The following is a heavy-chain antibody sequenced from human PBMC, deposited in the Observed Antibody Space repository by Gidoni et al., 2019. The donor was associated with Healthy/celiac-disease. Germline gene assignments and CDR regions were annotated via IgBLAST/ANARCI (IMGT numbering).Heavy chain of an antibody. J-gene: IGHJ3*02. CDR2: INPSGGST. Sequence: QVQLVHSGAEVKKPGASVKVSCKASGYTFTSYYMHWVRQAPGQGLEWMGIINPSGGSTSYAQKFQGRVTMTRDTSTSTVYMELSSLRSEDTAVYYCARDLGYSGSYYTAFDIWGQGTMVTVSS. V-gene: IGHV1-46*01. CDR3: ARDLGYSGSYYTAFDI. CDR1: GYTFTSYY. D-gene: IGHD1-26*01.